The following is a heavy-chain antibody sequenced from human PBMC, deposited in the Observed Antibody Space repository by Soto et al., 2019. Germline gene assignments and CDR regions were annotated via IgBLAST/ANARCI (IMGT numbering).Heavy chain of an antibody. V-gene: IGHV4-31*03. CDR2: IYYIGST. D-gene: IGHD1-7*01. J-gene: IGHJ4*02. Sequence: SETLSLTGTVSGGSISSGCYYWSWIRQHPGKGLEWIGYIYYIGSTYYNPSLKSRVTISVDTSKNQFSMKLSSVTAADTAVYYYAREARGWNYVSQVFDYLGQGTLLTVHS. CDR3: AREARGWNYVSQVFDY. CDR1: GGSISSGCYY.